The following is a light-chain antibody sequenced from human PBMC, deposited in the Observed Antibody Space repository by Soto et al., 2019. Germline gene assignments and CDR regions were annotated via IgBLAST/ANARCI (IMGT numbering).Light chain of an antibody. CDR1: SSDVGGYNY. CDR3: SSSAGSNLV. J-gene: IGLJ2*01. Sequence: QSALTQPPSASGSPGQSVTISCTGTSSDVGGYNYVSWYQQHPGKAPKVMIYEVSRRPSGVPDRFSGSKSGNTASLTVSGLQAEDEADYSCSSSAGSNLVFGGGTKLTVL. V-gene: IGLV2-8*01. CDR2: EVS.